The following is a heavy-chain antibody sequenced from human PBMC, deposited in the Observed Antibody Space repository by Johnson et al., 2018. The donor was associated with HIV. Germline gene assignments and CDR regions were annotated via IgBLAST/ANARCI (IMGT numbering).Heavy chain of an antibody. D-gene: IGHD3-22*01. CDR3: AMNPYTPWYYYDSSGYHDALDI. Sequence: QVQLVESGGGLVKPGGSLRLSCAASGFAFSDYYMSWIRQAPGKGLEWVSYMSSGASTIYYADSVRGRFTISRDNAKNSLFLQMNSLRAEDTAVYYCAMNPYTPWYYYDSSGYHDALDIWGQGTMGTVSS. CDR1: GFAFSDYY. CDR2: MSSGASTI. V-gene: IGHV3-11*04. J-gene: IGHJ3*02.